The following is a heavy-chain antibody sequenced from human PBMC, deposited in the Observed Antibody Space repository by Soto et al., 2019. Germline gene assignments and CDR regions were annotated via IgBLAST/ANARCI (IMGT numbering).Heavy chain of an antibody. CDR2: IYYSGST. CDR1: GGSISSGDYY. CDR3: ARARRPFNYDILTGYPPDDY. V-gene: IGHV4-30-4*01. J-gene: IGHJ4*02. Sequence: SETLSLTCTVSGGSISSGDYYWSWIRQSPGKGLEWIGYIYYSGSTYYNPSLKSRVTISVDTSKNQFSLKLSSVTAADTAVYYCARARRPFNYDILTGYPPDDYWGQGTLVTVSS. D-gene: IGHD3-9*01.